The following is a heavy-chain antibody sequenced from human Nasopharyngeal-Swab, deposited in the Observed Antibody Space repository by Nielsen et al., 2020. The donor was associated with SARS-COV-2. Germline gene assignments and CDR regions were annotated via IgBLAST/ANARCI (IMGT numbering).Heavy chain of an antibody. CDR3: ARDLLDIWFGELSFLGWFDP. D-gene: IGHD3-10*01. Sequence: WIRQSPSRGLERLGRTYYRSKWYNDYAVSVKSRITINPDTSKNQFSLQLNSVTPEDTAVYYCARDLLDIWFGELSFLGWFDPWGQRTLVTVSS. J-gene: IGHJ5*02. CDR2: TYYRSKWYN. V-gene: IGHV6-1*01.